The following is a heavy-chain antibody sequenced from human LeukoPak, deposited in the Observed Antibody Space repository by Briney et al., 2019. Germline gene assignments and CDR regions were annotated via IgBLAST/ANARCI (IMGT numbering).Heavy chain of an antibody. J-gene: IGHJ6*02. CDR2: IYYSGST. CDR1: GGSISSYY. Sequence: SETLSLTCTVSGGSISSYYWSWIRQPPGKGLEWIGYIYYSGSTNYNPSLKGRVTISVDTSKNQFSLKLSSVTAADTAVYYCARGVYSSSWYGGGYYYYGMDVWGQGTTVTVSS. D-gene: IGHD6-13*01. V-gene: IGHV4-59*12. CDR3: ARGVYSSSWYGGGYYYYGMDV.